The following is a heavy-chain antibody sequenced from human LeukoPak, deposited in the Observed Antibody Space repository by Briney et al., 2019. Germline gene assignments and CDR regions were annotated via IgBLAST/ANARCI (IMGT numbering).Heavy chain of an antibody. CDR3: ASRPITMVRGVIALKYYFDY. V-gene: IGHV1-69*13. CDR1: GGTFSSYA. D-gene: IGHD3-10*01. J-gene: IGHJ4*02. Sequence: GASVTLSCKASGGTFSSYAISWVRQAPGQGLEWMGGIIPIFGTANYAQTFQGRVTITADESTSTAYMEQSSLRSEDTDVYYCASRPITMVRGVIALKYYFDYWGQGTLVTVSS. CDR2: IIPIFGTA.